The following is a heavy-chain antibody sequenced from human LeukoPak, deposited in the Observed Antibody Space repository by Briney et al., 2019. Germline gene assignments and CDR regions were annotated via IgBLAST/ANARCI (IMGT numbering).Heavy chain of an antibody. V-gene: IGHV4-59*01. D-gene: IGHD2/OR15-2a*01. Sequence: PSETLSLTCTVSGGSISSDYWSWIRQPPGKGLEWIGYIYYSGSTNYNPSLKSRVTISVDTSKNQFSLKLSSVTAANTAVYYCAKGGSTNFYYGDVWGQGTTVTVSS. J-gene: IGHJ6*02. CDR2: IYYSGST. CDR1: GGSISSDY. CDR3: AKGGSTNFYYGDV.